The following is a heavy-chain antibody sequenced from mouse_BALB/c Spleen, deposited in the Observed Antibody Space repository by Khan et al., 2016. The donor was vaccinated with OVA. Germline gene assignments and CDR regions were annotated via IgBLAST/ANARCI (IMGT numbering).Heavy chain of an antibody. CDR3: ASHLNGSFAY. CDR1: GFTFSSYG. Sequence: EVQLQESGGDLVKPGGSLKLSCAASGFTFSSYGMSWVRQTPDKRLEWVATISSGGDYTYYPDSVKGRFTISRDNAKNTLYLQMSSLKSEDTAMYYCASHLNGSFAYWGQGTLGTVFA. J-gene: IGHJ3*01. CDR2: ISSGGDYT. V-gene: IGHV5-6*01.